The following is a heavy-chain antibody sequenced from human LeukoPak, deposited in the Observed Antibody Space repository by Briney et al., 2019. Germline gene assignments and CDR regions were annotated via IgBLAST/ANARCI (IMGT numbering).Heavy chain of an antibody. D-gene: IGHD4-17*01. J-gene: IGHJ4*02. CDR1: GYNFTSYG. Sequence: ASVKVSCKASGYNFTSYGISWVRQAPGQGLEWMGWISAYNDNTNYAQKLQGRVTMTTDTSTSTAYMELWSLRSDDTAVYYCARDYGDYGYYFDCWGQGTLVTVSS. V-gene: IGHV1-18*01. CDR2: ISAYNDNT. CDR3: ARDYGDYGYYFDC.